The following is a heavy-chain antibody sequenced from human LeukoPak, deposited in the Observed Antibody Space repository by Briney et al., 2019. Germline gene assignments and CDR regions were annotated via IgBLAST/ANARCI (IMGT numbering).Heavy chain of an antibody. Sequence: ASVKVSCKASGYTFTGYYMHWVRQAPGQGLEWMGWINPNSGGTNYAQKFQGRVTMTRDTSISTAYMELSRLRSDDTAVYYCARAPPGSSWYYFDYWGQGTLVTVSS. CDR3: ARAPPGSSWYYFDY. D-gene: IGHD6-13*01. J-gene: IGHJ4*02. CDR2: INPNSGGT. V-gene: IGHV1-2*02. CDR1: GYTFTGYY.